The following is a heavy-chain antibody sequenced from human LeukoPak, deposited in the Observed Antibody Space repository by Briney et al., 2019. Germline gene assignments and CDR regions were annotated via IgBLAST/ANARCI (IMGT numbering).Heavy chain of an antibody. V-gene: IGHV1-46*01. J-gene: IGHJ5*02. CDR3: ARRMTTEVNRNQNWFDP. Sequence: ASVKVSCKASGYTFTSYYMHWVRQAPGQGLEWMGLINPSGVSTRYAQNFQGRVTMTRDTSTSTVYMELSSLRSEDTAVYYCARRMTTEVNRNQNWFDPWGQGTLVTVSS. CDR2: INPSGVST. CDR1: GYTFTSYY. D-gene: IGHD4-23*01.